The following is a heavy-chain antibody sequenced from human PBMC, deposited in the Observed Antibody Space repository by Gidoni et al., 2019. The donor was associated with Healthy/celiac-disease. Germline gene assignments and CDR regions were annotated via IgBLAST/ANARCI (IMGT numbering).Heavy chain of an antibody. CDR2: IYPNSGGT. J-gene: IGHJ3*02. V-gene: IGHV1-2*02. CDR1: GYTFPGYY. CDR3: AREGSIAAPNAFDI. Sequence: QVPLVQSGAETKKPRSTVTVSCKGSGYTFPGYYMHWMRQAPGQGLEGMGWIYPNSGGTNYAQKFQGRVTMTRDTSISTAYMELSRLRSDDTAFYYCAREGSIAAPNAFDIWGQGTMVPVSS. D-gene: IGHD6-13*01.